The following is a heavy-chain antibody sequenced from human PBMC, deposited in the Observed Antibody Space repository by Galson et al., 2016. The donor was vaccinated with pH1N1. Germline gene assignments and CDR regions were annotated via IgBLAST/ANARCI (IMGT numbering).Heavy chain of an antibody. CDR3: ARGPVYWYFDL. CDR1: GYTLTSYD. Sequence: SVKVSCKASGYTLTSYDINWVRQATGQGLEWMGWMNPNNGNADYAPKFQGRVTLTGSASINTAYMELSSLTSEDTAVYYCARGPVYWYFDLWGRGTPVIVSS. CDR2: MNPNNGNA. J-gene: IGHJ2*01. V-gene: IGHV1-8*01.